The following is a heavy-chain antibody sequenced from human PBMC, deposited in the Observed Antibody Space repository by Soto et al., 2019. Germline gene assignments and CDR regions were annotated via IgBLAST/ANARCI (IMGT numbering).Heavy chain of an antibody. Sequence: SETLSLTCAVSGYSISSGYYWGWIRQPPGKGLEWIGSIYHSGSTYYNPSLKSRVTISVDTSKNQFSLKLSSVTAADTAAYYCARKSSSGWERFDYWGQGTLVTVSS. CDR1: GYSISSGYY. V-gene: IGHV4-38-2*01. CDR2: IYHSGST. J-gene: IGHJ4*02. CDR3: ARKSSSGWERFDY. D-gene: IGHD6-6*01.